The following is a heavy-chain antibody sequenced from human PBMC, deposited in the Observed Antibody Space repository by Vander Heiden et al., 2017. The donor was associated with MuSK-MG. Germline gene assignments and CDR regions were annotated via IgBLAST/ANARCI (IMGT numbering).Heavy chain of an antibody. V-gene: IGHV3-15*01. CDR2: IKSKTDGGTT. J-gene: IGHJ3*02. CDR3: TTGDDSSGYYTGDAFDI. D-gene: IGHD3-22*01. CDR1: GFTFSTAS. Sequence: EVQLVESGGGLVKPGGSLRLSCAASGFTFSTASMGWVRQAPGKGLEWVGRIKSKTDGGTTDYAAPVKGRFTISRDDSKNTLYLQMNSLKTEDTAVDYCTTGDDSSGYYTGDAFDIWGQGTMVTVSS.